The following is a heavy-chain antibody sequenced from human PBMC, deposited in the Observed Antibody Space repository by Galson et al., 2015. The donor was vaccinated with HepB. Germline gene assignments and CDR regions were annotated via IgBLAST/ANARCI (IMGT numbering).Heavy chain of an antibody. CDR3: ARDLGYCSSTSCYMSGVAFDI. CDR2: INPNSGGT. Sequence: SVKVSCKASGYTFTGYYMHWVRQAPGQGLEWMGWINPNSGGTNYAQKFQGRVTMTRDTSISTAYMELSRLRSDDTAVYYCARDLGYCSSTSCYMSGVAFDIWGQGTMVTVSS. D-gene: IGHD2-2*02. J-gene: IGHJ3*02. CDR1: GYTFTGYY. V-gene: IGHV1-2*02.